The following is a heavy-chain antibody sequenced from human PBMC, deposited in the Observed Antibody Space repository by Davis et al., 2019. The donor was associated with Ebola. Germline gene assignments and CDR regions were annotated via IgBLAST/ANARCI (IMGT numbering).Heavy chain of an antibody. Sequence: PGGSLRLSCAASGFTFSSYAMTWVRQAPGKGLEWVSGINWNSGRMGYAASVKDRFTISRDNAKNSLFLQMKSLRPEDTALYYCARGGRYGSVAGGPAEHWGQGTLVTVSS. CDR1: GFTFSSYA. J-gene: IGHJ4*02. V-gene: IGHV3-9*01. D-gene: IGHD6-19*01. CDR3: ARGGRYGSVAGGPAEH. CDR2: INWNSGRM.